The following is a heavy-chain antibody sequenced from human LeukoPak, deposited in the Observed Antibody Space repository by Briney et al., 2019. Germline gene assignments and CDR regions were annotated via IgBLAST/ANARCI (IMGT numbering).Heavy chain of an antibody. D-gene: IGHD6-19*01. CDR2: IYNSENT. CDR3: ARFYSGPSGWFVLWFFDL. J-gene: IGHJ2*01. Sequence: SETLSLTCTVSGGSVSSYYWSWIRQPPGKGLEWIGYIYNSENTKYNSSLESRVTMPIDTSKNRLFLKLSSVTAADTAVYYCARFYSGPSGWFVLWFFDLWGRGTLVTVSS. V-gene: IGHV4-4*09. CDR1: GGSVSSYY.